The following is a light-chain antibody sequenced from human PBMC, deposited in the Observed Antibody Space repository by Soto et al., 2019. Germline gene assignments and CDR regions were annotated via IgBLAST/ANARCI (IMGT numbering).Light chain of an antibody. V-gene: IGLV2-14*01. CDR3: SSYTSSSTLGYV. J-gene: IGLJ1*01. CDR2: DVS. Sequence: QSVLTQPASVSGSPGQSITISCTGTSSDVGGYNYVSWYQQHPGKAPKLMIYDVSNRPSGVSNRFSGSKSGNTASLTISGLQAEDEADNYCSSYTSSSTLGYVFGTGTKLTVL. CDR1: SSDVGGYNY.